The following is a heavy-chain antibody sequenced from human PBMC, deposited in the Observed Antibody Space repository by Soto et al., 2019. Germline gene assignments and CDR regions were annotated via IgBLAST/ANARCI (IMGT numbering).Heavy chain of an antibody. J-gene: IGHJ4*02. CDR3: ARDPPPPDY. V-gene: IGHV1-18*01. CDR2: ISAYNGNT. Sequence: QVQLVQSGAEVKKPGASVKVSCKASGYTFASYAISWMRQAPGQGLEWMGWISAYNGNTNYAQKLQGRVTMTTDTSTSTAYLALRSLKSDGTAVDYCARDPPPPDYWGQGTLVTVSS. CDR1: GYTFASYA.